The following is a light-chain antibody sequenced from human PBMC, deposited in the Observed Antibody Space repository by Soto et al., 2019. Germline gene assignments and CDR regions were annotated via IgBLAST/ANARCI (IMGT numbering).Light chain of an antibody. Sequence: QAVVTQEPPLTVSPGGTVTLTCGSSTGAVTSGHYPYWFQQKPGQAPRTLIYETSNKHSWTPARFSGSLLGGKAALTLSGAQPEDEAEYYCLLSYSGARVFGGGTKVTVL. J-gene: IGLJ3*02. CDR2: ETS. CDR1: TGAVTSGHY. V-gene: IGLV7-46*01. CDR3: LLSYSGARV.